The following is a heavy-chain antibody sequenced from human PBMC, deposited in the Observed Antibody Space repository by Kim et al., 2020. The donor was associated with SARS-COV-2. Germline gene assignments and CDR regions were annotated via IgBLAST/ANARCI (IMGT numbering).Heavy chain of an antibody. D-gene: IGHD3-22*01. J-gene: IGHJ1*01. Sequence: ADSVTDRLTISRDHSKNTLYLQMNSLRAEDTAVYYCATVVFYYDAGYFKNWGQGTLVIVSS. CDR3: ATVVFYYDAGYFKN. V-gene: IGHV3-30*07.